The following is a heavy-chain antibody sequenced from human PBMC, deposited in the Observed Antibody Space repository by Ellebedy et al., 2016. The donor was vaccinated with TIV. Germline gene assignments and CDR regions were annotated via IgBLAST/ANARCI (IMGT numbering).Heavy chain of an antibody. Sequence: GESLKISCAASGSTFSGYTMNWVRQAPGKGLEWVALIWFNGRLRYYSDSVRGRFTLSRDNLRDTVFLQMNSLRPDDTGIYYCAREVSGCQGDMDVWGQGTTVAVSS. D-gene: IGHD2-8*01. J-gene: IGHJ6*02. CDR3: AREVSGCQGDMDV. V-gene: IGHV3-33*08. CDR1: GSTFSGYT. CDR2: IWFNGRLR.